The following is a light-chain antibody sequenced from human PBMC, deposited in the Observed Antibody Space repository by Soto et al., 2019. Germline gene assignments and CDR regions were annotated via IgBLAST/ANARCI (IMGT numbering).Light chain of an antibody. V-gene: IGKV3-15*01. CDR3: QHYNNWPRA. J-gene: IGKJ1*01. CDR2: GAS. CDR1: QSVSRN. Sequence: EIVMTQSPATLSVSPGERATLSCRASQSVSRNLAWYQQKPGQAPRLLIYGASTRATGIPARFSGSGSGTEFTLTISSLQSEGSAVYYCQHYNNWPRAFGQGTKVDIK.